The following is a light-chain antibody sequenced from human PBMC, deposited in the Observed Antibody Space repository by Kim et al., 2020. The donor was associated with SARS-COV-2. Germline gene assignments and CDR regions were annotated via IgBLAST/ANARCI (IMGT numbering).Light chain of an antibody. V-gene: IGLV3-19*01. CDR2: GKN. J-gene: IGLJ2*01. CDR1: RLRSYY. Sequence: VALGQTVMLTCQGDRLRSYYATWYQQKPGQAPILVIYGKNNRPSGIPDRFSGSSSGNTASLTITGTQAGDEADYYCNSRDSNDNVVFGGGTKLTVL. CDR3: NSRDSNDNVV.